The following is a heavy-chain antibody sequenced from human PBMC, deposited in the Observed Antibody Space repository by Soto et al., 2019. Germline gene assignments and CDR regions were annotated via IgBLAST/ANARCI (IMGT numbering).Heavy chain of an antibody. CDR1: GFTFFAYA. CDR2: ISGSGGYT. CDR3: AKATTNGGWFNPFDS. D-gene: IGHD6-19*01. J-gene: IGHJ4*02. Sequence: PGGSLRLSCAASGFTFFAYAMTWVRQAPGKGLEWVSTISGSGGYTYYADSVKGRFTISRDSSKDTLFLQMNSLTADDTAVYYCAKATTNGGWFNPFDSWGQGALVTVSS. V-gene: IGHV3-23*01.